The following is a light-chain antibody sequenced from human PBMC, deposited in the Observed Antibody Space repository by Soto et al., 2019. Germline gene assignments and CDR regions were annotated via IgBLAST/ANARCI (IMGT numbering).Light chain of an antibody. CDR2: DVS. Sequence: DVQLTQSPSTRSASVGDSVTITCRASQNVTTSLAWYQHKPGKAPKLLMFDVSNLESGVPSRFSGSGSGTEFTLSISSLHADDLATYYCQQYDYSRTFGQGTKVDIK. J-gene: IGKJ1*01. CDR1: QNVTTS. V-gene: IGKV1-5*01. CDR3: QQYDYSRT.